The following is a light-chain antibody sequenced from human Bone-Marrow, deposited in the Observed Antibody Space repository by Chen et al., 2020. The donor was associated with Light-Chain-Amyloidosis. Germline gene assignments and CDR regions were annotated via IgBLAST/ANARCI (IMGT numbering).Light chain of an antibody. Sequence: SYVLTQPSSVSVAPGQTATIACGGNNIGTTSVHWYQQTPGQAPLLVVYDDSDRPSGIPERLSGSSSGNTATLTLSRGEAGDEADYYCQVWDRSSDRPVFGGGTKLTVL. J-gene: IGLJ3*02. V-gene: IGLV3-21*02. CDR2: DDS. CDR1: NIGTTS. CDR3: QVWDRSSDRPV.